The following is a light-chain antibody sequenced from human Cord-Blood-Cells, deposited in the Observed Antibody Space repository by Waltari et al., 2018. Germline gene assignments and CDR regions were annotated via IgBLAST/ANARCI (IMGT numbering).Light chain of an antibody. CDR1: QSVSGSD. V-gene: IGKV3-20*01. J-gene: IGKJ1*01. Sequence: EIVLTQSPGTLSLSPGERATLSCRASQSVSGSDLAWYQQKPGQAPRLLIYGASSRATGIPDRFSGSGSGTDFTLTISRLEPEDFAVYYCQQYGSSPPWTFGQGTKVEIK. CDR2: GAS. CDR3: QQYGSSPPWT.